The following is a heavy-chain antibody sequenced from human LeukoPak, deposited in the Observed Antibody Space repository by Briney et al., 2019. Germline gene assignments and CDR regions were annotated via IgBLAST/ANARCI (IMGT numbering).Heavy chain of an antibody. Sequence: LVKVSCKASGGTFSSYAISWVRQAPGQGLEWMGGIIPIFGTANYAQKFQGRVTITADESTSTAYMELSSLRSVDTAVYYCARAPNYYDSSGYYPRYYYGMDVWGQGTTVTVSS. V-gene: IGHV1-69*13. CDR1: GGTFSSYA. D-gene: IGHD3-22*01. J-gene: IGHJ6*02. CDR2: IIPIFGTA. CDR3: ARAPNYYDSSGYYPRYYYGMDV.